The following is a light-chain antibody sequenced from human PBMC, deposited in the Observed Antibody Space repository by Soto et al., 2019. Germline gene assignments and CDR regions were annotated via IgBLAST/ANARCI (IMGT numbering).Light chain of an antibody. V-gene: IGKV3-11*01. CDR1: QSVSRF. CDR3: QQRSNWPPLT. Sequence: EIVLTPSPATLSLSPGERATLSCRASQSVSRFLAWYQQKPGQAPRLRIYDSSNRATGIPARFSRSGSGTDFTLTISSLEPEDFAVYYCQQRSNWPPLTFGGGTKVEIK. J-gene: IGKJ4*01. CDR2: DSS.